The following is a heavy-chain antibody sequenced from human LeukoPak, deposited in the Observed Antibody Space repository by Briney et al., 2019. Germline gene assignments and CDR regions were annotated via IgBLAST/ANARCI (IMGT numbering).Heavy chain of an antibody. Sequence: QPGGSLRLSCAASGFTFSSYSMNWVRQAPGKGLEWLSYISTGSSTIYYADSVKGRFTISRDNAKNSLYLQMNSLIAEDTAIYYCAKGSSGWFDYWGPGTLVTVSS. D-gene: IGHD6-19*01. CDR1: GFTFSSYS. CDR3: AKGSSGWFDY. CDR2: ISTGSSTI. V-gene: IGHV3-48*01. J-gene: IGHJ4*02.